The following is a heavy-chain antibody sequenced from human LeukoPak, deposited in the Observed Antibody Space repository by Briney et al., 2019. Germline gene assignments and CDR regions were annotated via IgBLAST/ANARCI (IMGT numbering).Heavy chain of an antibody. D-gene: IGHD3-22*01. CDR3: ASIIIHDSSASGAFDI. Sequence: ASVKVSCKASGYTFTSYDINWVRQATGQGLEWMGWMNPNSGNTNYAQKFQGRVTMTRDTSISTAYMELSRLRSDDTAVYYCASIIIHDSSASGAFDIWGQGTMVTVSS. CDR1: GYTFTSYD. J-gene: IGHJ3*02. V-gene: IGHV1-8*01. CDR2: MNPNSGNT.